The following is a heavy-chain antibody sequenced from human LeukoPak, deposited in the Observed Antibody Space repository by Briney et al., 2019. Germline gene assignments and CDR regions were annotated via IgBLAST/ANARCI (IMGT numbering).Heavy chain of an antibody. V-gene: IGHV3-11*01. CDR2: ISSSGSTI. J-gene: IGHJ6*04. CDR3: ARDDGDGYNLPLDV. Sequence: PGGSLRLSCAASGFTFSDYYMSWIRQAPGKGLEWVSYISSSGSTIYYADSMKGRFTISRDNAKNSLYLQMNSLRAEDTAVYYCARDDGDGYNLPLDVWGKGTTVTVSS. D-gene: IGHD5-24*01. CDR1: GFTFSDYY.